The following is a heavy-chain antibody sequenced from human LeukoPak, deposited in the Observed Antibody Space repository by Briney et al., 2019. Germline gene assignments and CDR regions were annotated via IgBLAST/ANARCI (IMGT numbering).Heavy chain of an antibody. CDR2: ISGGSDTI. V-gene: IGHV3-69-1*01. CDR3: ARDLGRDRYFDS. Sequence: GGSLRLSCAASGVTLSDHHMDWVRQAPGKGLEWVSYISGGSDTIHYADSVKGRFTISRDNAKNSLYLQMNSLRAEDTAVYYCARDLGRDRYFDSWGQGTLVTVSS. D-gene: IGHD5-24*01. J-gene: IGHJ4*02. CDR1: GVTLSDHH.